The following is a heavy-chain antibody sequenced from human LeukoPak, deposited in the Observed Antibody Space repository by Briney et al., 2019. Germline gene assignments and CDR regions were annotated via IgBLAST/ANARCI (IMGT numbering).Heavy chain of an antibody. Sequence: ASVKVSCKASGYSFTSYGISWVRQAPGQGLEGIGWISAYNVNTNYAQKLQGRVTMTTDTSTSTAYMELRSLRSDDTAVYYCARDLGRDSSGYVLDYWGQGALVTVSS. CDR3: ARDLGRDSSGYVLDY. J-gene: IGHJ4*02. V-gene: IGHV1-18*01. CDR1: GYSFTSYG. CDR2: ISAYNVNT. D-gene: IGHD3-22*01.